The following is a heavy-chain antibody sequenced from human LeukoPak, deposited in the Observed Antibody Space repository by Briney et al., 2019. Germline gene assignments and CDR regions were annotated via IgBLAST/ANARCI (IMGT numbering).Heavy chain of an antibody. Sequence: ASVKVSCKASGYTFTSYHMHWVRQAPGQGLEWMGIINPSGGTTNYAQKFRGRVTMTRDTSISTAYMEPTTLTSDDTALYYCAVAPGDYWGQGTLVSVSA. J-gene: IGHJ4*02. D-gene: IGHD2-21*01. CDR2: INPSGGTT. CDR1: GYTFTSYH. CDR3: AVAPGDY. V-gene: IGHV1-46*01.